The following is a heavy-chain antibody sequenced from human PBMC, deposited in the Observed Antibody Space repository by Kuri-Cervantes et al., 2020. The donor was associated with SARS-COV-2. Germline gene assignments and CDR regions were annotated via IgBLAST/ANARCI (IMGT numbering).Heavy chain of an antibody. J-gene: IGHJ4*02. CDR1: GGSISSYY. CDR2: IYYSGST. Sequence: SETLSLTCTVSGGSISSYYWSWIRQPPGKGLEWIGYIYYSGSTNYNPSLKSRVTISVDKSKNQFSLKLSSVTAADTAVYYCARGDCSGGSCYFDYWGQGTLVTVSS. V-gene: IGHV4-59*12. D-gene: IGHD2-15*01. CDR3: ARGDCSGGSCYFDY.